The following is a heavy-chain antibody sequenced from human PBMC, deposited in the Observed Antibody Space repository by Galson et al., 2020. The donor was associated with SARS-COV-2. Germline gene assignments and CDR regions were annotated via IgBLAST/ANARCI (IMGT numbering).Heavy chain of an antibody. CDR2: ISPYDSTI. CDR3: ARVAEVYRAPPNWYPDL. D-gene: IGHD2-8*01. J-gene: IGHJ2*01. Sequence: GGSLRLSCAGSGFTFVDYYMSWIRQAPGQGLEWVSYISPYDSTIYYADSVKDRFTISRDNAKNSLYLQMDSLRVEDTAVYYCARVAEVYRAPPNWYPDLWGRGTLVTVSS. CDR1: GFTFVDYY. V-gene: IGHV3-11*01.